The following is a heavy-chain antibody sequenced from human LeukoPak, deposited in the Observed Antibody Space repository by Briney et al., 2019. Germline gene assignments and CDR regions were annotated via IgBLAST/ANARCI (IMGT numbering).Heavy chain of an antibody. CDR3: ATAEKWVQLWTT. V-gene: IGHV1-8*01. J-gene: IGHJ4*02. CDR2: MNPNSGNT. Sequence: ASVKVSCKASGYTFTSYDINWVRQATGQGLEWMGWMNPNSGNTGYAQKFQGRVTMTEDTSTETAYMELSDLRYEDTAVYYCATAEKWVQLWTTWGQGTLVTASS. D-gene: IGHD1-26*01. CDR1: GYTFTSYD.